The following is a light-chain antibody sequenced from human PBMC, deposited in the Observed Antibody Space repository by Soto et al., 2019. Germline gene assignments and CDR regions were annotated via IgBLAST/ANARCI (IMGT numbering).Light chain of an antibody. CDR1: SSDVGGYNY. J-gene: IGLJ1*01. CDR2: EVS. V-gene: IGLV2-14*01. CDR3: SSYTSISTYV. Sequence: VLTQPASVSGSLGQSITISCTGTSSDVGGYNYVSWYQQHPGKAPKVIIYEVSNRPSGVSNRFFGSKSGNTASLTISGLQPEDEADYYCSSYTSISTYVFGTGTKVTVL.